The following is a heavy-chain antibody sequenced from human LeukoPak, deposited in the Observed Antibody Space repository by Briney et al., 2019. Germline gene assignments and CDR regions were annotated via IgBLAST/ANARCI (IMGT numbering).Heavy chain of an antibody. V-gene: IGHV6-1*01. D-gene: IGHD3-3*01. J-gene: IGHJ6*02. CDR3: AIDRAIFGVVISYYYYGMDV. Sequence: SQTLSLTCAISGDSVSSNSAAWNWIRQSPSRGLEWLVRTYYRSKWYNDYAVSVKSRITINPDTSKNQFSLQLNSVTPEDTAVYYCAIDRAIFGVVISYYYYGMDVWGQGTTVTVSS. CDR2: TYYRSKWYN. CDR1: GDSVSSNSAA.